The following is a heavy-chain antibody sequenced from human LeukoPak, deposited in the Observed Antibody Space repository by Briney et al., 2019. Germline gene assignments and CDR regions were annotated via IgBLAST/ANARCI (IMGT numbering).Heavy chain of an antibody. Sequence: GSLRLSCAASGFTFSSYAMHWVRQAPGKGLEWVAVISYDGSNKYYADSVKGRFTISRDNSKNTLYLQMNSLRAEDTAVYYCAKDKSPPYYYGMDVWGKGTTVTVSS. V-gene: IGHV3-30*04. CDR1: GFTFSSYA. CDR2: ISYDGSNK. CDR3: AKDKSPPYYYGMDV. J-gene: IGHJ6*04.